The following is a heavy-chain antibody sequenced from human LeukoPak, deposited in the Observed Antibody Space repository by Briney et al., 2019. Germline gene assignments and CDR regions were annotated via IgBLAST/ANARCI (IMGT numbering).Heavy chain of an antibody. J-gene: IGHJ3*02. CDR1: GFTFSNFG. Sequence: GGSLRLSCAASGFTFSNFGMHWVRQTPGKGLEWVAFNGSNEYFADSVKGRFTISRDNAKNSLYLQMNSLRAEDTAVYYCVRDHHRRHYDSQARDTFDIWGQGTMVTVSS. CDR2: NGSNE. CDR3: VRDHHRRHYDSQARDTFDI. V-gene: IGHV3-30*02. D-gene: IGHD3-22*01.